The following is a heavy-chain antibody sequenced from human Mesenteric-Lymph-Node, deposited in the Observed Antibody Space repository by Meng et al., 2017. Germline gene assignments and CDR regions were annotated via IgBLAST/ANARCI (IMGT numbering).Heavy chain of an antibody. Sequence: SETLSLTCTVSGGSISRGSDYWSWIRQPAGKGLEWIGRIYTSGSTNYNPSLKSRVTISVDTSKNQFSLKLSSVTAADTAVYYCAREKYSSGWYPDYWGQGTLVTVSS. J-gene: IGHJ4*02. CDR1: GGSISRGSDY. D-gene: IGHD6-19*01. V-gene: IGHV4-61*02. CDR3: AREKYSSGWYPDY. CDR2: IYTSGST.